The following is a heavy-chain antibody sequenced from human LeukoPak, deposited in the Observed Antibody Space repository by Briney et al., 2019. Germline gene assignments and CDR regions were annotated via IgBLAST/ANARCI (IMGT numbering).Heavy chain of an antibody. CDR2: INPSGGST. CDR3: ARHSGYHSTMYLDY. J-gene: IGHJ4*02. V-gene: IGHV1-46*01. Sequence: ASVTVSCTVSGYTLTELSMHWVRQAPGQGLEWMGIINPSGGSTSYAQKFQGRVTMTRDTSTSTVYMELSSLRSEDTAVYYCARHSGYHSTMYLDYWGQGTLVTVSS. CDR1: GYTLTELS. D-gene: IGHD3-22*01.